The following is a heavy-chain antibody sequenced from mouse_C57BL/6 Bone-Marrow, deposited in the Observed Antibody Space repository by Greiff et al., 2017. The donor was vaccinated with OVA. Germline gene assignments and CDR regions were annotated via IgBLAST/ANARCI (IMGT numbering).Heavy chain of an antibody. D-gene: IGHD1-2*01. V-gene: IGHV1-66*01. CDR2: IYPGSGNT. CDR3: AREGITTAPINFDY. CDR1: GYTFTSYY. J-gene: IGHJ2*01. Sequence: QVQLQQPGAELVKPGASVKLSCKASGYTFTSYYIHWVKQRPGQGLEWIGWIYPGSGNTKYNEKFKGKATLTADTSSSTAYMQLSSLTSEDSAVYYCAREGITTAPINFDYWGQGTTLTVSS.